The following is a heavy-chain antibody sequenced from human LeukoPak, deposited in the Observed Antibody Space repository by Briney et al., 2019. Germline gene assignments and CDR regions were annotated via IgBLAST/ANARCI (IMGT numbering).Heavy chain of an antibody. V-gene: IGHV3-30-3*01. Sequence: PGGSLRLSCTDSGFTFSSAAFHWARQAPRKGLEWVSVISYDGNIKYYSDSVKGRFTISRDNSKNTLYLQMDSLGIEDTGVYYCARDNILTAYDFWGQGSLVTVSS. CDR3: ARDNILTAYDF. J-gene: IGHJ4*02. CDR1: GFTFSSAA. CDR2: ISYDGNIK. D-gene: IGHD3-9*01.